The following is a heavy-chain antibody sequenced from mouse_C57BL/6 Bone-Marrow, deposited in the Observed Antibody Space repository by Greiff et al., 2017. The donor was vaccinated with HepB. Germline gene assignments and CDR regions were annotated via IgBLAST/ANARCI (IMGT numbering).Heavy chain of an antibody. Sequence: VQLQQSVAELVRPGASVKLSCTASGFNIKNTYMHWVKQRPEQGLEWIGRIDPANGNTKYAPKFQGQATITADTSSNTAYLQLSSLTSEDTAIYYCARGGYGNSFFYYAMDYWGQGTSVTVSS. CDR3: ARGGYGNSFFYYAMDY. V-gene: IGHV14-3*01. CDR1: GFNIKNTY. J-gene: IGHJ4*01. CDR2: IDPANGNT. D-gene: IGHD2-1*01.